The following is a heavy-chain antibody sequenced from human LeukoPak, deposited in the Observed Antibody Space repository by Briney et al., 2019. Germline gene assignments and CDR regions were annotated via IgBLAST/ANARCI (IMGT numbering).Heavy chain of an antibody. CDR3: ARDDYGLDY. J-gene: IGHJ4*02. CDR1: GGSISSGSYY. CDR2: IYTSGST. D-gene: IGHD4-17*01. Sequence: SQTLSLTCTVSGGSISSGSYYWSWIRQPAGKGLEWIGRIYTSGSTNYNPSLKSRVTISVDTSKNQFSLRLSSVTAADTAVYYCARDDYGLDYWGQGTLVTVSS. V-gene: IGHV4-61*02.